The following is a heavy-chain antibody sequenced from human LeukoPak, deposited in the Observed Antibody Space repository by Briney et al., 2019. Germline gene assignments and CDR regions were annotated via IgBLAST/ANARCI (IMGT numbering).Heavy chain of an antibody. V-gene: IGHV3-21*01. CDR3: ARESGYKGLGFDY. Sequence: GGSLRLSCAASGFTFSSYSMNWVRQAPGKGLEWVSSISSSSTYISYADSLQGRFTISRDNAKNSLYLQMNSLRAEDTAVYYCARESGYKGLGFDYWGQGTLVTFSS. CDR2: ISSSSTYI. J-gene: IGHJ4*02. CDR1: GFTFSSYS. D-gene: IGHD5-12*01.